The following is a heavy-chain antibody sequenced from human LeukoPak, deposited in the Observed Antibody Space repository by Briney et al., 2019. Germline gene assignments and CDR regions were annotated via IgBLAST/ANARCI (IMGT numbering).Heavy chain of an antibody. Sequence: PGESPKISCKGSGYSFTSYWIGWVRQMPGKGLEWMGIIYPGDSDTRYSPSFQGQVTISADKSISTAYLQWSSLKASDTAMYYCARSSYYYGSGSSVDFDYWGQGTLVTVSS. CDR1: GYSFTSYW. D-gene: IGHD3-10*01. V-gene: IGHV5-51*01. CDR2: IYPGDSDT. CDR3: ARSSYYYGSGSSVDFDY. J-gene: IGHJ4*02.